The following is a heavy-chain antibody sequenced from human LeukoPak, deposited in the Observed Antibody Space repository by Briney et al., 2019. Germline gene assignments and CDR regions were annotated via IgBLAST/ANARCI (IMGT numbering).Heavy chain of an antibody. Sequence: GGSLRLSCAASGFTFDDYAMHWVRQAPGKGLEWVSSISSSSSYIYYADSVKGRFTISRDNAKNSLYLQMNSLRAEDTAVYYCAKDRLRWLNDHYYYYYGMDVWGQGTTVTVSS. CDR2: ISSSSSYI. D-gene: IGHD5-24*01. CDR1: GFTFDDYA. V-gene: IGHV3-21*01. J-gene: IGHJ6*02. CDR3: AKDRLRWLNDHYYYYYGMDV.